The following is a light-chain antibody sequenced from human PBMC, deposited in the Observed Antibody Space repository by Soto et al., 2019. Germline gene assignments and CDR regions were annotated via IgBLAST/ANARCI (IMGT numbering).Light chain of an antibody. J-gene: IGKJ1*01. V-gene: IGKV1-39*01. CDR2: AAS. Sequence: DIQMIQSPSSLSASVGDRVSITCRASQSVNTYLSWYQQKSGKAPNLLIYAASILQSGLPSRFRGSGSGTDFTLTISNLQPEDFATYYCQQAYGLPTFGQGTKVEVK. CDR3: QQAYGLPT. CDR1: QSVNTY.